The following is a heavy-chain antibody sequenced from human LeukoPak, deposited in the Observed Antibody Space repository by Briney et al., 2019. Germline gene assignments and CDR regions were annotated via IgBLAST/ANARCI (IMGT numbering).Heavy chain of an antibody. CDR1: GFTFSSYW. Sequence: PGWSLRLSCAASGFTFSSYWMHWVRQAPGKGLVWVSRINSDGSSTSYADSVTGRFTISRDNAKNTLYLQMNSLRAADTAVYYCARALEMFECVDYWGQGTLVTVSS. V-gene: IGHV3-74*01. D-gene: IGHD3-10*02. CDR2: INSDGSST. CDR3: ARALEMFECVDY. J-gene: IGHJ4*02.